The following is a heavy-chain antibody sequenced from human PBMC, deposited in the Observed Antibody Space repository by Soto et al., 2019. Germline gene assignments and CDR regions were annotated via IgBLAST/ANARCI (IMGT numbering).Heavy chain of an antibody. CDR1: GFGFSRFP. D-gene: IGHD1-26*01. CDR2: IDPDGSDT. Sequence: GGSLRLSCAASGFGFSRFPMHWVRQAPGKGLVWVSRIDPDGSDTTYADSVKGRFTISRDNAKNIVYLQMSSLRAEDTALYYCATMAGTYPYWGQGTLVTVSS. V-gene: IGHV3-74*01. J-gene: IGHJ4*02. CDR3: ATMAGTYPY.